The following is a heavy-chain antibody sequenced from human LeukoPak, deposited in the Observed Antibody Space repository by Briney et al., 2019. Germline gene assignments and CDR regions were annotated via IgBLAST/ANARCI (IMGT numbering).Heavy chain of an antibody. D-gene: IGHD1-26*01. CDR1: GGTFSSYA. CDR2: IIPIFGTA. V-gene: IGHV1-69*05. Sequence: PGESLKISCKASGGTFSSYAISWVRQAPGQGLEWMGRIIPIFGTANYAQKFQGRVTITTDESTSTAYMELSSLRSEDTAVYYCARADQVIVGATQFDYWGQGTLVTVSS. CDR3: ARADQVIVGATQFDY. J-gene: IGHJ4*02.